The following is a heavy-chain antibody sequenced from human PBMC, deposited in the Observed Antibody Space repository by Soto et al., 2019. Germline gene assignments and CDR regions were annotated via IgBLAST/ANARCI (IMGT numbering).Heavy chain of an antibody. D-gene: IGHD1-26*01. CDR3: ARGGGSYATSFDY. V-gene: IGHV3-30-3*01. Sequence: QVQLVESGGGVVQPGRSLRLSCAASGFTFSSYARHWVRQAPGKGLEWVAVISYDGSNKYYADSVKGRFTISRDNSKNTLYLQMNSLRAEDTAVYYCARGGGSYATSFDYWGQGTLVTVSS. CDR2: ISYDGSNK. CDR1: GFTFSSYA. J-gene: IGHJ4*02.